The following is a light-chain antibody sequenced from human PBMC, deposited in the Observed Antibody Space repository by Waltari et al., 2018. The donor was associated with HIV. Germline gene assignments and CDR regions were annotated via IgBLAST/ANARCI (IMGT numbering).Light chain of an antibody. J-gene: IGKJ3*01. CDR3: QQTYNSPDT. CDR2: DAS. CDR1: QSITTY. V-gene: IGKV1-39*01. Sequence: DIQMTQSPSSLSASVGDMVTITCRASQSITTYLNWYQQKPGKAPKLLIYDASNLQSGVPSRFSVSGSGTEFTLTISSLQPEDFSTYYCQQTYNSPDTFGPGTRVDIK.